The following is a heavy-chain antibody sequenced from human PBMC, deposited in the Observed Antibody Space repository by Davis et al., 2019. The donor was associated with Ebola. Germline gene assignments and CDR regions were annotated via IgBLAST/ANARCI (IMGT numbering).Heavy chain of an antibody. CDR2: IKHDGSER. CDR3: ARESSGYDYRLDY. V-gene: IGHV3-7*01. J-gene: IGHJ4*02. CDR1: GFTFGSYW. D-gene: IGHD5-12*01. Sequence: PGGSLRLSCAASGFTFGSYWMTWVRQAPGKGLEWVANIKHDGSERYYGDSVKGRFTISRDNAKNSLYLQMNSLRAEDTDVYYCARESSGYDYRLDYWGQGTLVTVSS.